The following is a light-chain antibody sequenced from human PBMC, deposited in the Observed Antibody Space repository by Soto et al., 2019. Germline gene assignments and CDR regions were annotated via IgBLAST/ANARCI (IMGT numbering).Light chain of an antibody. CDR1: SSDLGGYNY. V-gene: IGLV2-14*01. Sequence: QSALTQPASVSGSPGQSITISCTGTSSDLGGYNYVSWYQQHPGKAPKLMIYDVSNRPSGVSNRFSGSKSGNTASLTISGLQAEDEADYYCSSYTSSSTLEVFGSGTKLTV. CDR3: SSYTSSSTLEV. CDR2: DVS. J-gene: IGLJ1*01.